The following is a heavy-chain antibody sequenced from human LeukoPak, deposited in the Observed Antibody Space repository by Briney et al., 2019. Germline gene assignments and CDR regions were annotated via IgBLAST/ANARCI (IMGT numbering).Heavy chain of an antibody. J-gene: IGHJ4*02. Sequence: PSETLSLTCAVYGGSFSGYYWSWIRQPPGKGLEWIGEINHSGSTNYNPSLKSRVTISVDTSKNRFSLRLYSVTVADTAVYYCARHFAYSSSSYFDYWGQGSLVTVSS. D-gene: IGHD6-6*01. CDR1: GGSFSGYY. V-gene: IGHV4-34*01. CDR2: INHSGST. CDR3: ARHFAYSSSSYFDY.